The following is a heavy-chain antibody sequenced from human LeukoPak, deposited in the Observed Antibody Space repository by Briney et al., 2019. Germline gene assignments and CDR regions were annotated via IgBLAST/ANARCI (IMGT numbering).Heavy chain of an antibody. V-gene: IGHV3-23*01. Sequence: GGSLRLSCAASGFTFSSYAMTWVRQAPGKGLEWVSLITDSGHSTYCADSVKGRFTISRDNSKNTVHLQMNSLTAGDTAVYYCGKRATTGTANWFDSWGQGTLVTVSS. D-gene: IGHD1-7*01. CDR3: GKRATTGTANWFDS. CDR2: ITDSGHST. J-gene: IGHJ5*01. CDR1: GFTFSSYA.